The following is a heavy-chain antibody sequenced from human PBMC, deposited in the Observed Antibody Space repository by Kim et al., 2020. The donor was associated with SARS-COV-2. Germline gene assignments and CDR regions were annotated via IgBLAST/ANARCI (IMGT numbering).Heavy chain of an antibody. D-gene: IGHD6-19*01. CDR3: ARDTRSSGWST. CDR1: GASINSHY. V-gene: IGHV4-59*11. Sequence: SETLSLTCAVSGASINSHYWNWIRQPPGKGLEWIGYVFYSGSTNYIPSLKSRVTISVDRSKNQFSLKLSSVTAADTAVYYCARDTRSSGWSTWGQGTRVTVSS. J-gene: IGHJ5*02. CDR2: VFYSGST.